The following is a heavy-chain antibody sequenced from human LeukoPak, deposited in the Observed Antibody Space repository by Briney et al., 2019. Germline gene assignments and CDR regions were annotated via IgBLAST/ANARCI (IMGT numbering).Heavy chain of an antibody. CDR3: ATESPSCGGDCFGY. D-gene: IGHD2-21*01. V-gene: IGHV3-53*01. J-gene: IGHJ4*01. CDR1: GFTVSSNY. CDR2: IYSGGTT. Sequence: PGGSLSFSCAASGFTVSSNYMSWVPQAPGKVLKWVSVIYSGGTTYYADSMKGRFTISRDNSKNTLYLQMNSLRAADTAVYYCATESPSCGGDCFGYWGQGTLVTVSS.